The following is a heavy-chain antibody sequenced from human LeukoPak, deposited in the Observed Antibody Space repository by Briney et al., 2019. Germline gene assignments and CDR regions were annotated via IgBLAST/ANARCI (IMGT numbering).Heavy chain of an antibody. V-gene: IGHV3-23*01. CDR1: GFTFSSYA. J-gene: IGHJ4*02. CDR2: ISGSGGST. Sequence: GGSLRLSCAASGFTFSSYAMSWVRQAPGKGLEWVSAISGSGGSTYYADSVKGRLTISRDNSKNTLYLQMNSLRAEDTAVYYCARNGEYSSGCYLKNFDYWGQGTLVTVSS. CDR3: ARNGEYSSGCYLKNFDY. D-gene: IGHD6-19*01.